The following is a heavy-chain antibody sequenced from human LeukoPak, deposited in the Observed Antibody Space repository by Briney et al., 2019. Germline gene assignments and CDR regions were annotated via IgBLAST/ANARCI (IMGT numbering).Heavy chain of an antibody. CDR2: INHSGST. CDR1: GGSFTGYY. Sequence: SETLSLTCAVYGGSFTGYYWSWIRQPPGKGLEWIGEINHSGSTNYNPSLKSRVTISVDTSKNQFSLRLSSVTAADTAVYYCARSRSSEIVVVTAINDYWGQGTLVTVSS. V-gene: IGHV4-34*01. J-gene: IGHJ4*02. CDR3: ARSRSSEIVVVTAINDY. D-gene: IGHD2-21*02.